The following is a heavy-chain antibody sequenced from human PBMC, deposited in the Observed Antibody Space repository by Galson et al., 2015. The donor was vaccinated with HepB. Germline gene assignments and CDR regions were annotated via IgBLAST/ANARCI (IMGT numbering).Heavy chain of an antibody. CDR2: MNPNSGNT. Sequence: SVKVSCKASGYTFTSYDINWVRQATGQGLEWMGWMNPNSGNTGYAQKFQGRVTMTRNTSISTAYMELSSLRSEDTAVYYCARGPGDFWSGILGNYYMDVWGKGTTVTVSS. V-gene: IGHV1-8*01. CDR1: GYTFTSYD. CDR3: ARGPGDFWSGILGNYYMDV. D-gene: IGHD3-3*01. J-gene: IGHJ6*03.